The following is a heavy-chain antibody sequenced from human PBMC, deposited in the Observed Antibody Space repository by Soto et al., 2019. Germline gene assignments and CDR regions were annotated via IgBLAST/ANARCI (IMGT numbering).Heavy chain of an antibody. D-gene: IGHD6-13*01. CDR1: GGSISSSSYY. Sequence: PSETLSLTCTVSGGSISSSSYYWGWIRQPPGKGLEWIGSIYYSGYTYYNPSLKSRVTISVDTSKNQFSLKLSSVTAADTAVYYCARVGSSSWGHSDWFDPWGQGTLVTVSS. V-gene: IGHV4-39*07. CDR3: ARVGSSSWGHSDWFDP. J-gene: IGHJ5*02. CDR2: IYYSGYT.